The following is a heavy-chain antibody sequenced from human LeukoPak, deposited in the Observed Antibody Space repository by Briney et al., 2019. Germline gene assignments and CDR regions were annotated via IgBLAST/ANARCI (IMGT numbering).Heavy chain of an antibody. Sequence: GGSLRLSCAASGFTFSSYAMTWVRQAPGEGLEWVSAIGTSGGTYYADSVKGRFTISRDNSKSTLYLQMNSLRAEDTAVYYCARGNMVRGVTHYYYYGMDVWGQGTTVTVSS. V-gene: IGHV3-23*01. CDR3: ARGNMVRGVTHYYYYGMDV. J-gene: IGHJ6*02. CDR1: GFTFSSYA. D-gene: IGHD3-10*01. CDR2: IGTSGGT.